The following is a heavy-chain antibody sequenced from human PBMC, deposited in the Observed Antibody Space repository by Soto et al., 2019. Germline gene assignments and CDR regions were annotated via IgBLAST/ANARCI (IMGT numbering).Heavy chain of an antibody. J-gene: IGHJ3*02. CDR1: GGSGSINRAA. CDR3: ARVYCSSSSCYSYAFDI. Sequence: SQTLSLPGAVSGGSGSINRAAWNWIRPSPSRGLEWLGRTYYRSKWYNDYAVFVKSRITINPDTSKNQFSLQLNSVTPEDTAVYYCARVYCSSSSCYSYAFDIWGQGTMVTVSS. D-gene: IGHD2-2*02. CDR2: TYYRSKWYN. V-gene: IGHV6-1*01.